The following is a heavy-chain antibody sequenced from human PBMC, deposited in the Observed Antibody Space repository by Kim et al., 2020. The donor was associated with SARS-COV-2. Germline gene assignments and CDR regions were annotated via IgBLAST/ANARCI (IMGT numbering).Heavy chain of an antibody. Sequence: GGSLRLSCAASGFTFSNAWMSWVRQAPGKGLEWVGRIKSKTDGGTTDYAAPVKGRFTISRDDSKNTLYLQMNSLKTEDTAVYYCTTGRFGELFRYYYYYGMDVWGQGTTVTVSS. CDR1: GFTFSNAW. D-gene: IGHD3-10*01. CDR3: TTGRFGELFRYYYYYGMDV. J-gene: IGHJ6*02. CDR2: IKSKTDGGTT. V-gene: IGHV3-15*01.